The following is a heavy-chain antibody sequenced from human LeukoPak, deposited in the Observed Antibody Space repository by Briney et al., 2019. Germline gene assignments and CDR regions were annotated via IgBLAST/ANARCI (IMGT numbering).Heavy chain of an antibody. V-gene: IGHV4-4*07. CDR3: ARDVSVRSITMIVVSAFDI. CDR1: GGYISRYY. CDR2: IYTSGST. J-gene: IGHJ3*02. Sequence: PSETLSLTCTVSGGYISRYYWRWIRQPAGKGLEWIGRIYTSGSTNYNPSLKSRVTMSVDTSKNQFSLKLSSVTAADTAVYYCARDVSVRSITMIVVSAFDIWGQGTMVTVSS. D-gene: IGHD3-22*01.